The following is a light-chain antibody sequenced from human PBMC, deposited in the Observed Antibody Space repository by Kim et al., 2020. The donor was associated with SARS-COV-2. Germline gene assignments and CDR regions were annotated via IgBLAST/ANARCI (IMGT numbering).Light chain of an antibody. CDR2: GKN. V-gene: IGLV3-19*01. J-gene: IGLJ1*01. CDR1: GLRSYY. CDR3: NSRDSSSNHLV. Sequence: AVRPTVKITCQGGGLRSYYASWYQQKPGLATVLVIYGKNNRPSGIPDRFSGSSSGNTASLTITGAQAEDEADYYCNSRDSSSNHLVFGTGTKVNVL.